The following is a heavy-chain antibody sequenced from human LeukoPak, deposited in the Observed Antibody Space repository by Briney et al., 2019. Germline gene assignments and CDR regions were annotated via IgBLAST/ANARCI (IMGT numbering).Heavy chain of an antibody. CDR1: GFTFSWYS. Sequence: GGSLRLSCAVSGFTFSWYSMNWVRQAPGRGLEWVSVIYSGGSTYYADSVKGRFTISRDNSKNTLFLQMNSLRAGDTAVYYCARGTVTMVDYWGQGTLVTVSS. CDR3: ARGTVTMVDY. CDR2: IYSGGST. J-gene: IGHJ4*02. V-gene: IGHV3-66*01. D-gene: IGHD3-10*01.